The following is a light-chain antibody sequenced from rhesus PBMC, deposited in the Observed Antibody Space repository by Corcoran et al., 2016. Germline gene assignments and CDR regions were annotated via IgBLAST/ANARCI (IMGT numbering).Light chain of an antibody. Sequence: DIQMTQSPSSLSASIGDTVTINCRASQRHNIYLALYQQKTGKAPKHLIYRGSQLHTGFPSRFTVSGSGTDFNLTINTLQSDDFATYFCQQSMRGPLTFGGGTRVDLK. CDR3: QQSMRGPLT. J-gene: IGKJ4*01. V-gene: IGKV1-22*01. CDR2: RGS. CDR1: QRHNIY.